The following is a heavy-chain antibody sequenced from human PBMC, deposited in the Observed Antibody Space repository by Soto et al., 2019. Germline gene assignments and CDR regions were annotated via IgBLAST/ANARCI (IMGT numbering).Heavy chain of an antibody. CDR3: ARGNDRKSSTFEI. J-gene: IGHJ3*02. Sequence: QVQLQESGPGLVKPSETLSLTCTVAGGSLTDHYWNWFRQSPGRGLQWIGYVYYSGATSYNRSLTSRVTMTVDTSKNQFSLKLRSVTAADTAVYFCARGNDRKSSTFEIWGQGTMVSVSS. CDR1: GGSLTDHY. V-gene: IGHV4-59*11. CDR2: VYYSGAT. D-gene: IGHD3-22*01.